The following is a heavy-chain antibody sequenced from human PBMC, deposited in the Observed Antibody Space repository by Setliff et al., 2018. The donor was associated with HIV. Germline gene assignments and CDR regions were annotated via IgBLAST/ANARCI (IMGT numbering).Heavy chain of an antibody. D-gene: IGHD1-1*01. CDR3: ARGKGGIDGPVEFDN. V-gene: IGHV4-4*07. CDR2: AYTGGST. Sequence: SETLSLTCSVSGVTISSHFWTWIRQPAGKGLEWIGRAYTGGSTNYNPSLKRRVTISEDTSKSQLSMKLTSVAAADTAIYYCARGKGGIDGPVEFDNWGQGTPVTVSS. CDR1: GVTISSHF. J-gene: IGHJ4*02.